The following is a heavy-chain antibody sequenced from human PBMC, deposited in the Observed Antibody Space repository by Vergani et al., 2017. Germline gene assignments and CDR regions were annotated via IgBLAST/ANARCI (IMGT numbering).Heavy chain of an antibody. CDR2: IIPIFGTA. V-gene: IGHV1-69*12. Sequence: QVQLVQSGAEVKKPGSSVKVSCKASGGTFSSYAISWVRQAPGQGLEWMGGIIPIFGTANYAQKFQGRVTITADESTSTAYMELSSLRSEDTAVYYCASEGVGYCSGGSCNWFAPWSQGTLVTVSS. J-gene: IGHJ5*02. D-gene: IGHD2-15*01. CDR3: ASEGVGYCSGGSCNWFAP. CDR1: GGTFSSYA.